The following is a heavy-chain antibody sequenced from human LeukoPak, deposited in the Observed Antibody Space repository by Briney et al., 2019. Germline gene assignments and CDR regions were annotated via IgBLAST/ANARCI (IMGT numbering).Heavy chain of an antibody. CDR2: IDHSGST. D-gene: IGHD5-12*01. V-gene: IGHV4-34*01. J-gene: IGHJ4*02. CDR3: ARGGYSGYAH. Sequence: SETLSLTCAVYGGSFSGYYWSWIRQPPGKGLEWIGEIDHSGSTNYNPSLKSRVTISVDTSKNQFSLKLSSVTAADTAVYYCARGGYSGYAHWGQGTLVTVSS. CDR1: GGSFSGYY.